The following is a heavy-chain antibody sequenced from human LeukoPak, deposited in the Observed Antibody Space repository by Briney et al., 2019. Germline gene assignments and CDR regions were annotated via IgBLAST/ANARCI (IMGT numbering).Heavy chain of an antibody. CDR2: IKQDGSEK. V-gene: IGHV3-7*01. CDR3: ASWEGYCTNGVCWNFDY. CDR1: GFTFSSYW. J-gene: IGHJ4*02. D-gene: IGHD2-8*01. Sequence: GGSLRLSCAASGFTFSSYWMSWVRQAPGKGLEWVANIKQDGSEKYYVDSVKGRFTISRDNAKNSLYLQMNSLRAEDTAVYYCASWEGYCTNGVCWNFDYWGQGTLVTVSS.